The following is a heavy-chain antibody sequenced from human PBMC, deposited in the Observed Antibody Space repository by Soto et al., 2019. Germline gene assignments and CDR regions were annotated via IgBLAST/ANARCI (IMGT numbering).Heavy chain of an antibody. V-gene: IGHV3-23*01. CDR3: AKGSIEYSASVGN. CDR1: GFSFSSYA. D-gene: IGHD5-12*01. Sequence: EVQLLESGGGLVQPGGSLRLSCAASGFSFSSYAMVWVRQAPGKGLERVSVISARGGSSYFADSVKGRFTISRDNYENVLSLEMNSLRAEDTAIYFCAKGSIEYSASVGNWGQGTLVLVSS. CDR2: ISARGGSS. J-gene: IGHJ4*02.